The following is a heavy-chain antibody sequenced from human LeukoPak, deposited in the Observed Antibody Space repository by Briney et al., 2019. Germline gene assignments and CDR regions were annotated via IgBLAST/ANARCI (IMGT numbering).Heavy chain of an antibody. D-gene: IGHD2-15*01. V-gene: IGHV3-74*01. CDR3: ARRSYCSGGSCVHSFDY. J-gene: IGHJ4*02. CDR2: INSDGSTT. CDR1: GFTFSSYW. Sequence: PGGSLRLSCEASGFTFSSYWMHWVRQVPGEGLVWVSRINSDGSTTTYADSVKGRFTISRDNAKNTLYLQMSSLRAEDTAVYYCARRSYCSGGSCVHSFDYWGQGTLVTVSS.